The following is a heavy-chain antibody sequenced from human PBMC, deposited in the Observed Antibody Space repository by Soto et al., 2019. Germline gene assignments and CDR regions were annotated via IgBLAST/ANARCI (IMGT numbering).Heavy chain of an antibody. CDR2: IYSSGST. V-gene: IGHV3-66*01. CDR3: ARGGITSFGVVPLGREGAFDI. J-gene: IGHJ3*02. Sequence: EVQLVESGGGLVQPGGSLRLSCAASGFTVSSNDMSWVRQAPGKGLEWVSVIYSSGSTYYADTVKGRFTISRDNSKNTLYLQMNRLRAEDTAVYYCARGGITSFGVVPLGREGAFDIWGQGTMVTVSS. CDR1: GFTVSSND. D-gene: IGHD3-3*01.